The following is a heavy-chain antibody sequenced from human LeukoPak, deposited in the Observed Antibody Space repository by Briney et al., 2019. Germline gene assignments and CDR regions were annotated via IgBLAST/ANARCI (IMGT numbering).Heavy chain of an antibody. V-gene: IGHV3-7*01. Sequence: GGSLRLSCAPSGFTFSHYWMSWVRQAPGKGLEWVANIKEDGSEKYYVDSVKGRFTISRDNAKNSLSLQVNSLRAEDTAVYYCARHDSSGYYSAPYFWYWGQGALVTVSS. D-gene: IGHD3-22*01. CDR2: IKEDGSEK. CDR3: ARHDSSGYYSAPYFWY. J-gene: IGHJ4*02. CDR1: GFTFSHYW.